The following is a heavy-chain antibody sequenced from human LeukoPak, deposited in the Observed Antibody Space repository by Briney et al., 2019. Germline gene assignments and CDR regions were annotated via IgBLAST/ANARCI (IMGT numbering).Heavy chain of an antibody. D-gene: IGHD3-3*01. J-gene: IGHJ4*02. CDR3: ASMDYDFWSGYSTLDY. CDR1: GGSFSGYY. V-gene: IGHV4-34*01. Sequence: PSETLSLTCAVYGGSFSGYYWSWIRQPPGKGLEWIGEINHSGSTNYNPSLKGRVTISVDTSKNQFSLKLSSVTAADTAVYYCASMDYDFWSGYSTLDYWGQGTLVTVSS. CDR2: INHSGST.